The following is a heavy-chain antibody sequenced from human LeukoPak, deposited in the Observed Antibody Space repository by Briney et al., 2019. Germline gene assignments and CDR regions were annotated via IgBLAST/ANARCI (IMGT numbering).Heavy chain of an antibody. Sequence: ASVKVSCKASGYTFTSYGISWVRQAPGQGLEWMGWISAYNGNTNYAQKLPGRVTMTTDTSTSTAYMELRSLRSDDTAVYYCAREPESIGAFDIWGQGTMVTVSS. CDR3: AREPESIGAFDI. V-gene: IGHV1-18*01. J-gene: IGHJ3*02. CDR1: GYTFTSYG. D-gene: IGHD6-6*01. CDR2: ISAYNGNT.